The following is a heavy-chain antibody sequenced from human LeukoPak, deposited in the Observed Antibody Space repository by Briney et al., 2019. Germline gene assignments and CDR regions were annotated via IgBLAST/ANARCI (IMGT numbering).Heavy chain of an antibody. D-gene: IGHD6-13*01. Sequence: PGGSLRLSCAASGFTFSSYGMHWVRQAPGKGLEWVAFIRYDGSNKYYADSVKGRFTISRDNSKNTLYLQMNSLRAEDTAVYYCAKDLRYIAAAGTFDYWGQGTLVTVSS. CDR1: GFTFSSYG. V-gene: IGHV3-30*02. CDR2: IRYDGSNK. J-gene: IGHJ4*02. CDR3: AKDLRYIAAAGTFDY.